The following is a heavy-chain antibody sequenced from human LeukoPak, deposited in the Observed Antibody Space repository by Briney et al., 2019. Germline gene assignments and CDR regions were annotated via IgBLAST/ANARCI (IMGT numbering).Heavy chain of an antibody. J-gene: IGHJ5*02. D-gene: IGHD2-21*01. CDR1: GFTFSNAW. V-gene: IGHV3-7*03. CDR2: IKQDGSEK. CDR3: AKDSPYSDNWFDP. Sequence: PGGSLRLSCAASGFTFSNAWMSWVRQAPGKGLEWVANIKQDGSEKYYVDSVKGRFTISRDNAKNSLYLQMNSLRAEDTALYYCAKDSPYSDNWFDPWGQGTLVTVSS.